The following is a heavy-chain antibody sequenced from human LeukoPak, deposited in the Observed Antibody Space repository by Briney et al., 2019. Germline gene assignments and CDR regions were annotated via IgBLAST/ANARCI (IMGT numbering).Heavy chain of an antibody. V-gene: IGHV1-46*01. J-gene: IGHJ4*02. Sequence: ASVKVSCKASGYTFTSYYMQWVRQAPGHGIEWMGLINPSGGSTSYAQKFQGRVTMTRDTSTSTVYMELSSLRSDDTAVYYCARWRKTSWEKFDYWGQGTLVTVSS. D-gene: IGHD2-2*01. CDR1: GYTFTSYY. CDR3: ARWRKTSWEKFDY. CDR2: INPSGGST.